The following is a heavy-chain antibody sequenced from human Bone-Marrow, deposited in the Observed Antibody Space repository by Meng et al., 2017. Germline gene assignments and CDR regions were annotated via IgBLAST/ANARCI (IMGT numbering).Heavy chain of an antibody. Sequence: GESLKISCAASGFTFSSYSMNWVRQAPGKGLEWVSSISSSRSYIYYADSVKGRFTISRDNAKNSLYLQMNSLRAEDTAVYYCASTGEMATILVSGGRRIDYWGQGTLVTVSS. D-gene: IGHD5-24*01. J-gene: IGHJ4*02. CDR1: GFTFSSYS. V-gene: IGHV3-21*01. CDR2: ISSSRSYI. CDR3: ASTGEMATILVSGGRRIDY.